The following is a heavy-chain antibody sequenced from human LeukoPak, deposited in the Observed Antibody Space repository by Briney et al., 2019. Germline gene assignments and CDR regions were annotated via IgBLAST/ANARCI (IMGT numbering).Heavy chain of an antibody. CDR2: ISSASNTI. D-gene: IGHD6-13*01. CDR1: GFTFSSYS. J-gene: IGHJ4*02. V-gene: IGHV3-48*01. Sequence: GESLRLSCAASGFTFSSYSMNWVRQAPGKGLEWVSYISSASNTIYYADSVKGRFTISRDNAKNSLYLQMNSLRAEDTAVYYCARDSSSWQPDFDYWGQGTLVTVSS. CDR3: ARDSSSWQPDFDY.